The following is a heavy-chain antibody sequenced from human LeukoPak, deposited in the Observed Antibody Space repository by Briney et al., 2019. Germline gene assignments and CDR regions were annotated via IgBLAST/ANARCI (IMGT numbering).Heavy chain of an antibody. J-gene: IGHJ4*02. Sequence: SQTLSLTCTVSGGSISSGSYYWSWIRQPAGKGLEWIGRIYSSGSTNYNPSLKSRVTMSVDKSKNQFSLRLSSVTAADTAVYYCAKSKGSLDYWGQGTLVTVSS. CDR1: GGSISSGSYY. CDR2: IYSSGST. CDR3: AKSKGSLDY. V-gene: IGHV4-61*02.